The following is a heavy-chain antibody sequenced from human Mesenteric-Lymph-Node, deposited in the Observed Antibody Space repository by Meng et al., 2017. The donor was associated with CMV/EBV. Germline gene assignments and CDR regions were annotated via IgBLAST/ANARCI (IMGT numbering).Heavy chain of an antibody. J-gene: IGHJ4*02. D-gene: IGHD4-17*01. CDR2: IYHSGSA. CDR3: ARTTGKDYFDY. V-gene: IGHV4-31*03. CDR1: GGDISSGGCY. Sequence: CPVSGGDISSGGCYWSCIRQHPGRGLEWIGYIYHSGSAYRTPSLKNRVTISVDTSKNQFSLKLGSVTAADTAVYYCARTTGKDYFDYWGQGTLVTVSS.